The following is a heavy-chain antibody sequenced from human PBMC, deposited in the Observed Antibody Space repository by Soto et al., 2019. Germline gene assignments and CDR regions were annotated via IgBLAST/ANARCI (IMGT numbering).Heavy chain of an antibody. V-gene: IGHV3-23*01. CDR1: GFTFSSYA. Sequence: EVPLLESGGGLVQPGGSLRLSCAASGFTFSSYAMSWVRQAPGKGLEWVSAISGSGGSTYYADYVKGRLTISRDNSKNTLYLQMNSLRAEDTAVYYCAKDRVAVAGTYYYYMDVWGKGTTVTVSS. CDR3: AKDRVAVAGTYYYYMDV. D-gene: IGHD6-19*01. J-gene: IGHJ6*03. CDR2: ISGSGGST.